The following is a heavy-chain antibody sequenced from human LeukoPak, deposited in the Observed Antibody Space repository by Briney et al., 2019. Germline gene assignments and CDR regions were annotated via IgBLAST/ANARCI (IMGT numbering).Heavy chain of an antibody. J-gene: IGHJ3*02. Sequence: SETLSLTCTVSGGSISSGSYYWGWIRQPPGKGLEWIGSMFYSGSTYYNPSLKSRVSISVDTSKKHFSLRLSSVTAADTAVYYCARLGGYSYGYSGAFDIWGQGTMVTVSS. V-gene: IGHV4-39*02. CDR3: ARLGGYSYGYSGAFDI. CDR2: MFYSGST. D-gene: IGHD5-18*01. CDR1: GGSISSGSYY.